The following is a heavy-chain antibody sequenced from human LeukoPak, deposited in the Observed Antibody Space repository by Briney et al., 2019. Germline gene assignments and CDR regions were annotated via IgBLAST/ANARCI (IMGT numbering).Heavy chain of an antibody. V-gene: IGHV4-4*07. Sequence: SETLSLTCTVSGVSISSYYWSWIRQPAGEGLEWIGRVYARGDTNYSPSLKSRVTMSVDTSKSQFSLRLRSVSAADTAVYYCAREFYDSSGIKYAFDTWGQGTMITVSS. CDR1: GVSISSYY. CDR2: VYARGDT. D-gene: IGHD3-22*01. CDR3: AREFYDSSGIKYAFDT. J-gene: IGHJ3*02.